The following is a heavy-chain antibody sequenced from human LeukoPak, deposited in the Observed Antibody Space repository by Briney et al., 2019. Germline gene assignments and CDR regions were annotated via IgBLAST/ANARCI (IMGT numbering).Heavy chain of an antibody. CDR2: INPNSGGT. CDR1: GYTFTGYY. Sequence: ASVKDSCKASGYTFTGYYMHWVRQAPGQGLEWMGRINPNSGGTNYAQKFQGRVTMTRDTSISTAYMELSRLRSDDTAVYYCARDSRVKIFGVVIMTGYFDYWGQGTLVTVSS. D-gene: IGHD3-3*01. J-gene: IGHJ4*02. CDR3: ARDSRVKIFGVVIMTGYFDY. V-gene: IGHV1-2*06.